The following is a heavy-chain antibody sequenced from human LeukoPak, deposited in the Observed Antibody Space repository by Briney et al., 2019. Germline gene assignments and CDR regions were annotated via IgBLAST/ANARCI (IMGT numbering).Heavy chain of an antibody. CDR2: IYSSGST. V-gene: IGHV4-61*02. D-gene: IGHD2-2*01. Sequence: SETLSLTCTVSGDSISSGSYYWSWIRQPAGKGLEWIGRIYSSGSTNYNPPLKSRVTISVDTSKNQFSLTLSSVTAADTAVYYCARDGAYCSSTSCYNWFDPWGQGTLVTVSS. CDR1: GDSISSGSYY. CDR3: ARDGAYCSSTSCYNWFDP. J-gene: IGHJ5*02.